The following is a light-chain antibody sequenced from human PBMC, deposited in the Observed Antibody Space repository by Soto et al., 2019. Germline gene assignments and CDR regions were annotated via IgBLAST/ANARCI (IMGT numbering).Light chain of an antibody. CDR1: QSISSY. CDR2: AAS. Sequence: DIQMTQSPSSLSASVGDRVTITCRASQSISSYLNWYQQKPGKAPKLLIYAASSLQSGVPSMFRGIGSSTDFTLTISSLQPKDFATYYCQQSYSTPRTFGQGTKVKL. V-gene: IGKV1-39*01. CDR3: QQSYSTPRT. J-gene: IGKJ1*01.